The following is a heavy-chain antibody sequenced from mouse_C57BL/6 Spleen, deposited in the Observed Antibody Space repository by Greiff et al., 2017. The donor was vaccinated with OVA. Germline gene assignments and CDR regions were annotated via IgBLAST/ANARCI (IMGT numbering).Heavy chain of an antibody. CDR1: GFNIKDDY. Sequence: VQLKQSGAELVRPGASVKLSCTASGFNIKDDYMHWVKQRPEQGLEWIGWIDPENGDTEYASKFQGKATITADTSSNTAYLQLSSLTSEDTAVYYCTITTVVAEMDYWGQGTSVTVSS. J-gene: IGHJ4*01. CDR3: TITTVVAEMDY. D-gene: IGHD1-1*01. V-gene: IGHV14-4*01. CDR2: IDPENGDT.